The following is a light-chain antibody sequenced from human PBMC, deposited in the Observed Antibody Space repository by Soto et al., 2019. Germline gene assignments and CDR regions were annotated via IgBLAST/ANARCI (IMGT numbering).Light chain of an antibody. Sequence: EIVMTQSPATLSLSPGERAALSCRASQGISSELAWYQQKPGQPPRLLIYGASTRATGVPARFTGSGSGSDFTLTISGLQSDDFAVYYCQQGHNWPLTFGQWTRLEI. CDR1: QGISSE. CDR2: GAS. V-gene: IGKV3-15*01. J-gene: IGKJ2*01. CDR3: QQGHNWPLT.